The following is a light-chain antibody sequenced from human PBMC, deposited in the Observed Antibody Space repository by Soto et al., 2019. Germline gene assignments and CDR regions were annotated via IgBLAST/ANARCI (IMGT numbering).Light chain of an antibody. Sequence: EIVLTQSPGTLSLSPGERATLSRRASERLSSVYLAWYQQRPGQPPRLLIYGASNRATGIPDRFSGSGSGTDFTLIINRLEPEDVAIYYCQHRSNWPLTFGGGTKVDIK. CDR2: GAS. CDR1: ERLSSVY. V-gene: IGKV3D-20*02. CDR3: QHRSNWPLT. J-gene: IGKJ4*01.